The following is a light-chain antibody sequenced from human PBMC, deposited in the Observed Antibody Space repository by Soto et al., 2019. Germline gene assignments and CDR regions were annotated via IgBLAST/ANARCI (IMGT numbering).Light chain of an antibody. J-gene: IGLJ2*01. CDR1: SSDLGGYDY. V-gene: IGLV2-14*01. CDR3: SSYTSSTSQVV. CDR2: EVS. Sequence: QSVLTQPASVSGSPGQSITISCTGTSSDLGGYDYVYWYQQHPGNAPKLMIYEVSNRPSGVSNRFSGSKSGNTASLTISGLQAEDEADYYCSSYTSSTSQVVFGGGTKLTVL.